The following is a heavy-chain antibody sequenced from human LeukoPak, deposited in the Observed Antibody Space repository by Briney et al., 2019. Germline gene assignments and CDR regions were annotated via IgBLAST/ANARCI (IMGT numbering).Heavy chain of an antibody. J-gene: IGHJ4*02. D-gene: IGHD3-16*02. Sequence: PSQTLSLTCTVSGVSISSGDYYWSWIRQPPGKGLEGIGYIYYSGSTYYNPSLKSRVTISVDTSKTQFSLKLSSVTAADTAVYYCARAVGHDYVWGSYRVYFDYWGQGTLVTVSS. CDR1: GVSISSGDYY. V-gene: IGHV4-30-4*01. CDR2: IYYSGST. CDR3: ARAVGHDYVWGSYRVYFDY.